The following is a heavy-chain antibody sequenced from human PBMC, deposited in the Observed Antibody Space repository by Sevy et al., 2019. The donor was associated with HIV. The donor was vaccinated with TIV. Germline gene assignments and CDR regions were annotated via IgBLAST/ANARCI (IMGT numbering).Heavy chain of an antibody. CDR2: INPDNGDT. Sequence: ASVKVSCKTTGYIFTDYNIHWVRQAPGQGLEWMGLINPDNGDTIYVQTFRGRVSVTTDTSVGRPYMDLSGLTSDETAVYYCVREIRTGPTTLLSFDIWGQGTMVTVSS. CDR3: VREIRTGPTTLLSFDI. V-gene: IGHV1-2*06. D-gene: IGHD5-12*01. J-gene: IGHJ3*02. CDR1: GYIFTDYN.